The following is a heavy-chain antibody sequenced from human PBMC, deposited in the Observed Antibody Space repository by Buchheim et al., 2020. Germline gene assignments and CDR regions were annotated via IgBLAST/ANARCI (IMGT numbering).Heavy chain of an antibody. CDR3: ARWGSYRNYFDY. J-gene: IGHJ4*02. V-gene: IGHV4-4*02. D-gene: IGHD1-26*01. Sequence: QVQLQESGPGLVKPSGTLSLTCTVSGGSIITNYWWTWVRQPPGKGLEWIGEVYHSGTANYNPSLKSRVTISVDTSKNQFSLKLSSVTAAGTAVYYCARWGSYRNYFDYWGQGTL. CDR1: GGSIITNYW. CDR2: VYHSGTA.